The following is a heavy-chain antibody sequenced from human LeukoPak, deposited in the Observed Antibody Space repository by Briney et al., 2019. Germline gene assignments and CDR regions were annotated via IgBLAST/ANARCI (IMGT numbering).Heavy chain of an antibody. CDR1: GFTFSSYW. V-gene: IGHV3-7*01. Sequence: PGGSLRLSCAASGFTFSSYWMSWVRQAPGKGLEWVANIKQDGSEKYYVDSVKGRFTISRDNSKNTLYLQMNSLRAEDTAVNYCAGGPLYDSTKGRAFDIWGQGTMVTVSS. CDR2: IKQDGSEK. CDR3: AGGPLYDSTKGRAFDI. J-gene: IGHJ3*02. D-gene: IGHD3-22*01.